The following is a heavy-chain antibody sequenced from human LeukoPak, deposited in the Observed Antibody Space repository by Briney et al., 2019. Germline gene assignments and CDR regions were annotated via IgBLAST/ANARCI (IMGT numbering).Heavy chain of an antibody. V-gene: IGHV1-8*03. J-gene: IGHJ5*02. CDR2: MNPNSGNT. Sequence: ASVKVSCKASGYTFTSYDINWVRQATGQGLEWMGWMNPNSGNTGYAQKFQGRVTITRNTSISTAYMELSSLRSEDTAVYYCARNPIRTYYDFWSGYSNWFDPWVQGTLVTVSS. CDR1: GYTFTSYD. CDR3: ARNPIRTYYDFWSGYSNWFDP. D-gene: IGHD3-3*01.